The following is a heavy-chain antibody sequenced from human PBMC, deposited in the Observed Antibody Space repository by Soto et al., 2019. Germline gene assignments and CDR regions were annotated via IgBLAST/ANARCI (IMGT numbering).Heavy chain of an antibody. CDR3: AKCSGGSCYSSDY. J-gene: IGHJ4*02. CDR2: ITSSGGST. V-gene: IGHV3-23*01. CDR1: GFTFSNYA. D-gene: IGHD2-15*01. Sequence: DVQLLESGGGLVQPGGSLRLSCAVSGFTFSNYAMTWVRQAPGKGLEWVSSITSSGGSTYYADSVKGRFTISRDNSTDMLYLQMNSLRAEDTAIYYCAKCSGGSCYSSDYWGQGTLLTVSS.